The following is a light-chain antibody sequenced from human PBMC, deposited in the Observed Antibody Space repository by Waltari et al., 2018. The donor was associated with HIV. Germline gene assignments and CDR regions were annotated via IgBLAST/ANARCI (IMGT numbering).Light chain of an antibody. V-gene: IGLV1-47*01. CDR2: RND. J-gene: IGLJ1*01. CDR3: ASWDDGLRGHV. Sequence: QSGLTQPPSVSGTPGQRLTIHCPGNNSHIGRNFVFCYRQYAGADPSLLVYRNDKRPAGVVDRFSASRSGASASLVIDGLRGEDEADYYCASWDDGLRGHVFGGGT. CDR1: NSHIGRNF.